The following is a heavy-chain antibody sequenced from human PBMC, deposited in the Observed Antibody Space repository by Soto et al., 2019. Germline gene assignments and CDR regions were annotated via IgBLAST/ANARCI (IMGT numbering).Heavy chain of an antibody. CDR3: ARDRPDSYCGGDCPLGYYYHGMDV. CDR2: VNPTNGFT. Sequence: QVQLVQSGAELKKPGASVSLSCKASGFSLSSYYIHWVRQAPGQGLQWMGIVNPTNGFTNYPQEFQGRVSMTSDTATSKVYMEVSRLRSDDTAMYFCARDRPDSYCGGDCPLGYYYHGMDVWGQGTAVTVSS. CDR1: GFSLSSYY. J-gene: IGHJ6*02. D-gene: IGHD2-21*02. V-gene: IGHV1-46*01.